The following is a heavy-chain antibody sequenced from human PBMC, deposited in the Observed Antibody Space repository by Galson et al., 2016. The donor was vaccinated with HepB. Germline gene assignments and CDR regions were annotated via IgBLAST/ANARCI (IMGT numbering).Heavy chain of an antibody. CDR2: IYYSGTT. J-gene: IGHJ4*02. CDR3: STYYDSIGPIFDY. CDR1: GGSISSGGHY. D-gene: IGHD3-22*01. Sequence: TLSLTCSVSGGSISSGGHYWSWVRQHPGKGLEWIAYIYYSGTTYYNPSLKSRLTISVDTSKNQFSLKLNSMTAADTAAYYCSTYYDSIGPIFDYWGQGTLVTVSS. V-gene: IGHV4-31*03.